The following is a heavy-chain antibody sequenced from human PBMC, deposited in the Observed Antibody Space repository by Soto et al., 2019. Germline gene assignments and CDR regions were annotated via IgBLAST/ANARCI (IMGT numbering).Heavy chain of an antibody. D-gene: IGHD3-3*01. CDR3: ARDFAYFDS. CDR1: GGSISSSSYY. V-gene: IGHV4-39*01. Sequence: SETLSLTCTVSGGSISSSSYYWGWIRQPPGKGLEWIGSIYYSGSTYYNPSLKSRVTISVDTSKNQFSLKLSSVTAADTAVYFCARDFAYFDSWGQGTTVTVSS. CDR2: IYYSGST. J-gene: IGHJ4*03.